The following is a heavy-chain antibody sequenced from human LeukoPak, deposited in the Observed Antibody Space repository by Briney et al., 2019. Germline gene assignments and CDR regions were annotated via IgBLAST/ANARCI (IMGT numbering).Heavy chain of an antibody. V-gene: IGHV1-18*01. CDR3: ARDVHSQYYDFLLAAFDI. CDR2: ISAYNGNT. J-gene: IGHJ3*02. D-gene: IGHD3-3*01. CDR1: GYTFTTYA. Sequence: ASVKVSCKASGYTFTTYAVSRVRQAPGQGLEWMGWISAYNGNTNYAQKLQGRVTMTTDTSTSTAYMELRSLRSDDTAVYYCARDVHSQYYDFLLAAFDIWGQGTMVTVSS.